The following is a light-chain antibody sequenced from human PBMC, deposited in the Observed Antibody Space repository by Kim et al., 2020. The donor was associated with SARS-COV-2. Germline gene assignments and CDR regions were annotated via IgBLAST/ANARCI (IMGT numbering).Light chain of an antibody. CDR2: YDS. V-gene: IGLV3-21*04. J-gene: IGLJ2*01. CDR3: QVWDSSSDHRVV. Sequence: PGKKARVTWGGNSIGSKSGHWYPQKPGQAPVLVINYDSDRPSGIPERFSGSNSGNTATLTISRVEAGDEADYYCQVWDSSSDHRVVFGGGTQLTVL. CDR1: SIGSKS.